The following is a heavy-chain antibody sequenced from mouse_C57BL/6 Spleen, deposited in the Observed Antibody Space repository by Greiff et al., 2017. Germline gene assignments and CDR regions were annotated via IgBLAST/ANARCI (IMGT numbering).Heavy chain of an antibody. V-gene: IGHV14-4*01. CDR2: IDPENGDT. J-gene: IGHJ3*01. D-gene: IGHD2-12*01. CDR3: TTRADYSSWFAD. CDR1: GFNIKDDY. Sequence: VQLQQSGAELVRPGASVKLSCTASGFNIKDDYMHWVKQRPEQGLEWIGWIDPENGDTEYASKFQGKATITADTSSNTADLQLSSLTSEDTAVYYCTTRADYSSWFADWGQGTLVTVSA.